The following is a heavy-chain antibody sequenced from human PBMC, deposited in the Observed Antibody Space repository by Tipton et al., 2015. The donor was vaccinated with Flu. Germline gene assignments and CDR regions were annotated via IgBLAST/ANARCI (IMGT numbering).Heavy chain of an antibody. CDR1: GGSFSGHY. CDR2: INQSGTT. V-gene: IGHV4-34*01. J-gene: IGHJ5*02. D-gene: IGHD2-15*01. CDR3: ASHEFCGCCGFEA. Sequence: GLVKPSETLSLTCAVYGGSFSGHYWTWIRQPPGKGLEWIGEINQSGTTNYNPSLKSRGTISVDTSKNQFSLKLSSVTAADTAVYYCASHEFCGCCGFEAWGQGTPFTVSS.